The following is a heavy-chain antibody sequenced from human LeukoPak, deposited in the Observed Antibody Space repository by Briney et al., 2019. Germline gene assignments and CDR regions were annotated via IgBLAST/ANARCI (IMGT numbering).Heavy chain of an antibody. CDR3: ARYGESSGYYFDY. CDR2: IYYSGGT. J-gene: IGHJ4*02. Sequence: SETLSLTCTLSGGSISSYYWSWIPRPPRRGLGWSGYIYYSGGTNYNPSLKSRVTISVDTSKNQFSLKLRSVTAADTAVYYCARYGESSGYYFDYWPQGTLVRVSS. V-gene: IGHV4-59*01. D-gene: IGHD3-22*01. CDR1: GGSISSYY.